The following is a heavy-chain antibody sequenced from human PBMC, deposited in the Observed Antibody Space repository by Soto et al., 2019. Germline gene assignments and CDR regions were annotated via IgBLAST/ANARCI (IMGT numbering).Heavy chain of an antibody. J-gene: IGHJ6*02. Sequence: QVQLVESGGGLVKPGGSLRLSCTASGFTFSDYYMSWIRQAPGKGLEWVSYISSSDSTIYYADSVKGRFTISRDNAKNSLYLQMNSLRAEDTAFYYCARVRGHPLYYYYYGMDVWAQGTAVTVSS. V-gene: IGHV3-11*01. CDR1: GFTFSDYY. CDR2: ISSSDSTI. CDR3: ARVRGHPLYYYYYGMDV.